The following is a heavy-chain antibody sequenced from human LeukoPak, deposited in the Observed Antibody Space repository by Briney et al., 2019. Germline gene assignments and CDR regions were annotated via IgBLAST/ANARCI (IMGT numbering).Heavy chain of an antibody. J-gene: IGHJ4*02. V-gene: IGHV3-11*06. CDR1: GFTFSAYA. CDR2: ISTSGRYT. D-gene: IGHD3-22*01. CDR3: ARVASITMICDF. Sequence: GGSLRLSCAASGFTFSAYAMSWIRQAPGKGLEWVSYISTSGRYTNYTDSVKGRFTISRDNAKNSLFLQMNSLRAEDTAVYYCARVASITMICDFRGQGTLVTVSS.